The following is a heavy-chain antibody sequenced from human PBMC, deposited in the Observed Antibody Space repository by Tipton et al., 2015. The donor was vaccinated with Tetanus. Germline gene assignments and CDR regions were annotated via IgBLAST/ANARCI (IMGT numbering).Heavy chain of an antibody. Sequence: AASGFTVSSYQMTWVRQAPGKGLEWVSVIYSDGSTYYADSVKGRFTISRDNLKNTLPLQMSSLRAEDTAVYYCARGLGVDYWGQGTLVTVSS. D-gene: IGHD7-27*01. V-gene: IGHV3-53*01. CDR2: IYSDGST. CDR1: GFTVSSYQ. CDR3: ARGLGVDY. J-gene: IGHJ4*02.